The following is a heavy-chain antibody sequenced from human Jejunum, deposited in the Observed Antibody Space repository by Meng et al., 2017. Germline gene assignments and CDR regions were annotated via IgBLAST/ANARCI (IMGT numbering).Heavy chain of an antibody. V-gene: IGHV1-2*02. CDR1: GYIFTGHY. CDR2: INPNTGET. Sequence: QVERGQSGAGVKMPGASVKVSCKASGYIFTGHYVHWVRQALGQGLEWMGWINPNTGETKFAQNFQGRVTVTRDTSTSTAYMELNRLRSDDTAVYYCARVAAQYCRAGSCDGFDYWGQGTLVTVSS. D-gene: IGHD2-15*01. CDR3: ARVAAQYCRAGSCDGFDY. J-gene: IGHJ4*02.